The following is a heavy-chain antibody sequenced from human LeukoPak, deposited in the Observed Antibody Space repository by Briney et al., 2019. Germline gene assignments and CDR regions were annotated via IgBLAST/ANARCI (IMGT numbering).Heavy chain of an antibody. J-gene: IGHJ2*01. CDR2: IYYSGST. D-gene: IGHD3-22*01. Sequence: SETLSLTCTVSGGSISSGSYYWGWIRQPPGKGLEWIGSIYYSGSTYYNPSLKSRVTISVDTSKNQFSLKLSSVTAADTAVYYCARAYDSNYRYFDLWGRGTLVTVSS. CDR3: ARAYDSNYRYFDL. V-gene: IGHV4-39*07. CDR1: GGSISSGSYY.